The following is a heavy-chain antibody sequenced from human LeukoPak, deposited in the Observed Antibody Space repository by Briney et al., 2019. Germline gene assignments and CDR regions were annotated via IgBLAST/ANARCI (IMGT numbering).Heavy chain of an antibody. CDR2: INPSGGST. V-gene: IGHV1-46*01. Sequence: GASVKVSCKASGYTFTSYYMHWVRQAPGQGLEWMGIINPSGGSTSYAQKFQGRVTMTRDTSTSTVYMELSSLRSEDTAVYYCARAARQWRPNDAFHIWGQGTMVTVSS. J-gene: IGHJ3*02. D-gene: IGHD6-19*01. CDR3: ARAARQWRPNDAFHI. CDR1: GYTFTSYY.